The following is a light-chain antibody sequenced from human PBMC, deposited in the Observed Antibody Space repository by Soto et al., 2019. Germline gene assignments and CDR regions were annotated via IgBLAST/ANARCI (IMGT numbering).Light chain of an antibody. CDR3: AAWDDNLRALL. CDR1: TSNIGSNT. J-gene: IGLJ2*01. CDR2: SND. V-gene: IGLV1-44*01. Sequence: QAVVTQPPSASGTPGQRVTISCSGSTSNIGSNTVNWYQQFPGTAPKLLIYSNDERPSGVPDRFSGSQSGTSASLAISGLQSEDEADYYCAAWDDNLRALLFGGGTKLTVL.